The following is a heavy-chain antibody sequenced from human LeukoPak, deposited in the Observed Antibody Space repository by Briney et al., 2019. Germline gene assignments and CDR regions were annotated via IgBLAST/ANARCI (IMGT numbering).Heavy chain of an antibody. CDR2: INPSGGST. CDR1: GYTFTSYY. Sequence: ASVKVSCKASGYTFTSYYMHWVRQAPGQGLEWMGIINPSGGSTSYAQKFQGRVTMTRDTSTSTVYMELSSLRSEDTAVYYCASAAVSTVVTPPFGMDVWGQGTTVTVSS. J-gene: IGHJ6*02. V-gene: IGHV1-46*01. D-gene: IGHD4-23*01. CDR3: ASAAVSTVVTPPFGMDV.